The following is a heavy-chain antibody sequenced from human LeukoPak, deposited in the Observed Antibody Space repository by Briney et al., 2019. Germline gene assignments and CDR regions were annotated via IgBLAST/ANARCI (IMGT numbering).Heavy chain of an antibody. V-gene: IGHV3-30*02. CDR2: IRFDGSNK. CDR3: AKDRGSGIAAAGPDY. J-gene: IGHJ4*02. CDR1: GFSFSNYG. D-gene: IGHD6-13*01. Sequence: GGSLRLSCAASGFSFSNYGMHWVRQAPGKGLEWVAFIRFDGSNKYYADSVKGRFTISRDNSKNTLYLQMSSLRAEDTAVFYCAKDRGSGIAAAGPDYWGQGTLVTVSS.